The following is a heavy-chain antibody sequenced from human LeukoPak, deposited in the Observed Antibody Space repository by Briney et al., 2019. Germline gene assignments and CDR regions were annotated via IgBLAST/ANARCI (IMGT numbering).Heavy chain of an antibody. D-gene: IGHD3-3*01. Sequence: GGSLRLSCAASGFTFSRYGMHWVRQAPGKGLEWVAFIRYDGSNKYYADSVKGRFTISRDNSKNTLYLQVNSLRAEDTAVYYCAKGKAFYDFWSGYRGWFDPWGQGTLVTVSS. CDR3: AKGKAFYDFWSGYRGWFDP. V-gene: IGHV3-30*02. J-gene: IGHJ5*02. CDR2: IRYDGSNK. CDR1: GFTFSRYG.